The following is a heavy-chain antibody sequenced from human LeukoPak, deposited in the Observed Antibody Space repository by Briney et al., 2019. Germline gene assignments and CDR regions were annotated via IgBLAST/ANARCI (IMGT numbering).Heavy chain of an antibody. CDR3: ARDPHSSGWQYYFDY. D-gene: IGHD6-19*01. Sequence: TSVKVSCKASGYTFTGYYMHWVRQAPGQGLEWMGWINPNSGGTNYAQKFQGWVTMTRDTSISTAYMELSRLRSDDTAVYYCARDPHSSGWQYYFDYWGQGTLVTVSS. CDR1: GYTFTGYY. J-gene: IGHJ4*02. CDR2: INPNSGGT. V-gene: IGHV1-2*04.